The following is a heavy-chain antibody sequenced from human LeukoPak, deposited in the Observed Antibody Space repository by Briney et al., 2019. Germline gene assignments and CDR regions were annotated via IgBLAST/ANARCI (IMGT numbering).Heavy chain of an antibody. D-gene: IGHD1-1*01. CDR3: ARNNWNDSPGDY. CDR2: IYYSGST. Sequence: SETLSLTCTVSGGSISSGGYYWSWIRQHPGKGLEWIGYIYYSGSTYYNPSLKSRVTISVDTSKNQFSLKLSSVTAADTAVYYCARNNWNDSPGDYWGQGTLVTVSS. V-gene: IGHV4-31*03. CDR1: GGSISSGGYY. J-gene: IGHJ4*02.